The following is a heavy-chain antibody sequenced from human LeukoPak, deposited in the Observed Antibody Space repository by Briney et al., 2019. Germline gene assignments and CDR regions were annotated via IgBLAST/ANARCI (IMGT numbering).Heavy chain of an antibody. D-gene: IGHD2-8*01. CDR3: ARAAGIVLMVYAHDY. V-gene: IGHV3-30-3*01. CDR2: ISYDGSNK. J-gene: IGHJ4*02. Sequence: GGSLRLSCAASGFTFSSHAMHWVRQAPGKGLEWVAVISYDGSNKYYADSVKGRFTISRDNSKNTLYLQMNSLRAEDTAVYYCARAAGIVLMVYAHDYWGQGTLVTVSS. CDR1: GFTFSSHA.